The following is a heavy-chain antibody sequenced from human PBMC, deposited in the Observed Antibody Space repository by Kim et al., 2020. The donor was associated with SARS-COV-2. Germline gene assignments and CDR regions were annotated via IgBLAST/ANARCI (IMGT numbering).Heavy chain of an antibody. CDR3: ARGTYYESVSLSDYYNGMEI. CDR1: GVSFDSSA. V-gene: IGHV3-30-3*01. CDR2: ISFDGRNK. J-gene: IGHJ6*02. D-gene: IGHD3-10*01. Sequence: GGSLRLSCAASGVSFDSSAMNWVRQAPGKGLEWVAVISFDGRNKAYADSVKGRFTISRDNSKSTLHLQMNSLRVEDTAVYYCARGTYYESVSLSDYYNGMEIWGQGPTVTVSS.